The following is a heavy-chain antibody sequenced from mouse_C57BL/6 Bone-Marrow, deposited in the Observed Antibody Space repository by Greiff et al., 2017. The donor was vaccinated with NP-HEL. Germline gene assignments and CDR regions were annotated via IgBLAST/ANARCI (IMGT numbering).Heavy chain of an antibody. J-gene: IGHJ2*01. CDR1: GFTFSDAW. CDR3: TGGSNYDFDY. V-gene: IGHV6-6*01. CDR2: IRNKANNHAT. Sequence: EVMLVESGGGLVQPGGSMKLSCAASGFTFSDAWMDWVRQSPEKGLEWVAEIRNKANNHATYYAESVKGRFTISRDDSKSSVYLQMNSLRAEDTGIYYCTGGSNYDFDYWGQGTTLTVSS. D-gene: IGHD2-5*01.